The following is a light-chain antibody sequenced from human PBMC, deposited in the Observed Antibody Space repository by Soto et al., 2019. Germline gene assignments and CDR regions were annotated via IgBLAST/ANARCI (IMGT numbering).Light chain of an antibody. CDR3: QQSARAPRT. CDR2: DAS. V-gene: IGKV1-39*01. CDR1: QSIDTY. Sequence: DIQMTQSPSSLSASVGDRVTITCRASQSIDTYLNWYQQKPGKAHKLLIYDASTLEGGAPSRFSGSGSGTDFTLTITSLQVEDFATYYCQQSARAPRTFGQGNKLEI. J-gene: IGKJ2*01.